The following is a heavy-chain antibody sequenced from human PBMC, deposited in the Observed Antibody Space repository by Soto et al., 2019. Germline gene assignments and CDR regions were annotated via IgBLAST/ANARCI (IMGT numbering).Heavy chain of an antibody. Sequence: PSETLSLTCTVSGGSISSGDYYWSWIRQPPGKGLEWIGSIYNSGSTYYNPSLKSRVTISVDTSKNQFSLKLSSVTAADTAVYYCARTYYDILTGTNWFDPWGQGTLVTVSS. D-gene: IGHD3-9*01. CDR3: ARTYYDILTGTNWFDP. V-gene: IGHV4-39*01. CDR1: GGSISSGDYY. J-gene: IGHJ5*02. CDR2: IYNSGST.